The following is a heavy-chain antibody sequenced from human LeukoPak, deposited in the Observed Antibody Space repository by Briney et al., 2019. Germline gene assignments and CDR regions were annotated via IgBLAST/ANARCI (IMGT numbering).Heavy chain of an antibody. D-gene: IGHD6-19*01. Sequence: SETLSLTCTVSGGSISSYYWSWLRQPPGKGLEWIGFIYYSGSTNYNPSLKSRVTISVDTSKNQFSLKLSSVTAADTAVYYCARLFSGWYFDYWGQGTLVTVSS. CDR1: GGSISSYY. J-gene: IGHJ4*02. CDR3: ARLFSGWYFDY. CDR2: IYYSGST. V-gene: IGHV4-59*08.